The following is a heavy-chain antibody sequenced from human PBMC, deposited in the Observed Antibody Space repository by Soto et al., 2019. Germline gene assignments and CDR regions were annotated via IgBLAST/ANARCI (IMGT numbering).Heavy chain of an antibody. J-gene: IGHJ6*02. D-gene: IGHD6-13*01. V-gene: IGHV1-2*04. CDR1: GYTFTGYY. CDR3: ARGSDVAAPNYYYYGMDV. CDR2: INPNSGGT. Sequence: ASVKVSCKASGYTFTGYYMHWVRQAPGQGLEWMGWINPNSGGTNYAQKFQGWVTMTRDTSISTAYMELSRLRSDDTAVYYCARGSDVAAPNYYYYGMDVWGQGTTVTVSS.